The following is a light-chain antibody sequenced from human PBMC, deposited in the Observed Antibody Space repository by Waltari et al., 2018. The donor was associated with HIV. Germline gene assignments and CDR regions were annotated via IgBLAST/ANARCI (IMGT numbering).Light chain of an antibody. Sequence: DIVMTQSPDSLAVYLGERATINCKSSQSVLYSSNNKNYLAWYQQKPGQPPKLLIYWASTRESGVPDRFSGSGSGTDFTLTISSLQAEDVAVYYCQQYYSTPHTFGQGTKLEIK. J-gene: IGKJ2*01. V-gene: IGKV4-1*01. CDR3: QQYYSTPHT. CDR2: WAS. CDR1: QSVLYSSNNKNY.